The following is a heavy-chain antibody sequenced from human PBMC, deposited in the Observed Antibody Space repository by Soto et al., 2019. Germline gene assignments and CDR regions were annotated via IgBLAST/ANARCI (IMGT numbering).Heavy chain of an antibody. J-gene: IGHJ4*02. CDR3: AREARVGTTAGLFAY. V-gene: IGHV1-46*01. Sequence: QVQLVQSAAEVKKPGASVKVSCKASGYAFTRYSMHWVRQAPGQGLEWMGIVTTIGGSTNYAQKFQDRVTMTRDTSTNTVYMELGSLRLDDTAVYYCAREARVGTTAGLFAYWGQETLVTVSS. D-gene: IGHD5-12*01. CDR2: VTTIGGST. CDR1: GYAFTRYS.